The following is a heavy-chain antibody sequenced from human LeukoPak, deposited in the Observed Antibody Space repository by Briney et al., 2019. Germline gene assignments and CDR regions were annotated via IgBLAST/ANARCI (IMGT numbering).Heavy chain of an antibody. J-gene: IGHJ6*03. V-gene: IGHV1-69*06. Sequence: ASVKVSCKASGASFSSYAISWVRQAPGQGLEWMGRIIPIFGTPNYAQRFQGRVTITADIVSSTAYMEVNNLTSEDTAVYFCAKQGALRQDYHMDVWGNGTTVTVSS. CDR3: AKQGALRQDYHMDV. CDR1: GASFSSYA. CDR2: IIPIFGTP.